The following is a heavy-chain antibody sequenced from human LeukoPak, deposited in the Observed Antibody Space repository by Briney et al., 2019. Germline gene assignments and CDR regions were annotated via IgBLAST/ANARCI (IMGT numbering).Heavy chain of an antibody. Sequence: SETLSLTCAVYGGSFSGYYWSWIRQPPGKGLEWIGEINHSGSTSYNPSLKSRATISVDTSKNQFSLKLSSVTAADTAVYYCARGRRWLQFGGQGTLVTVSS. D-gene: IGHD5-24*01. CDR2: INHSGST. V-gene: IGHV4-34*01. CDR3: ARGRRWLQF. J-gene: IGHJ4*02. CDR1: GGSFSGYY.